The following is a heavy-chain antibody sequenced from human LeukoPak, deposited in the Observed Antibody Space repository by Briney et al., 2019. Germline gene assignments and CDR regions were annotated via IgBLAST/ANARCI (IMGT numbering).Heavy chain of an antibody. D-gene: IGHD6-19*01. CDR3: AAGYSSTLLP. CDR2: IYTSGST. CDR1: GGSISSGSYY. V-gene: IGHV4-61*02. J-gene: IGHJ5*02. Sequence: SETLSLTCTVSGGSISSGSYYWSWIRQPAGKGLEWLGRIYTSGSTNYNPSLKSRVTISVDTSKNQFSLKLSSVTAADTAVYYCAAGYSSTLLPWGQGTLVTVSS.